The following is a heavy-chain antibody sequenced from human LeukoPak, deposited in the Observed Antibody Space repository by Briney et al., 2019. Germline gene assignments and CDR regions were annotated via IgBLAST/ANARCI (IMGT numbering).Heavy chain of an antibody. CDR3: ARAGYSYGIISYFDS. CDR2: INYSGTT. D-gene: IGHD5-18*01. V-gene: IGHV4-59*08. J-gene: IGHJ4*02. Sequence: PSETLSLTCTVSGGSITSYYWSWVRQPPGKGLEWIGYINYSGTTNYNPSLKSRVIISVDTSKNQFSLKVSSVTAADTAIYYCARAGYSYGIISYFDSWGQGTLVTVSS. CDR1: GGSITSYY.